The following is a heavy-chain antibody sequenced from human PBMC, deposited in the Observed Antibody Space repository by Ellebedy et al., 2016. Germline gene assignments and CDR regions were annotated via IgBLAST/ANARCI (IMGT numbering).Heavy chain of an antibody. Sequence: ASVKVSCKASGYTFTSYYMHWVRQAPGQGLEWMGIINPSGGSTNFAQQFQGRVTMTRDTSTSTVYMELSSLRSEDTAVYYCARGGRDYYDSSFYWGQGTLVTVSS. J-gene: IGHJ4*02. CDR1: GYTFTSYY. CDR3: ARGGRDYYDSSFY. D-gene: IGHD3-22*01. V-gene: IGHV1-46*01. CDR2: INPSGGST.